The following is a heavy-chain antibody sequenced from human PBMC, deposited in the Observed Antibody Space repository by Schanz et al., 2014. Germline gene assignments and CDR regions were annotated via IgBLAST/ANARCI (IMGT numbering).Heavy chain of an antibody. CDR2: INHSANT. D-gene: IGHD3-3*02. CDR1: GGSFSGYY. Sequence: QVQLQQWGAGLLKPSETLSLTCAVDGGSFSGYYWSWIRQSPDKGLEWIGEINHSANTTYNPSLKSRVTIAVDSSKNQVSLMLNSVTAADTAGYYCARRHHFRSGPYYYYDRDVWGKGTTVTVS. J-gene: IGHJ6*03. CDR3: ARRHHFRSGPYYYYDRDV. V-gene: IGHV4-34*01.